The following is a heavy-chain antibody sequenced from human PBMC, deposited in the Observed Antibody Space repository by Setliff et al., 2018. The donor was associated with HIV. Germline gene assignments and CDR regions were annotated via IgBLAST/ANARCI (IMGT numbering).Heavy chain of an antibody. CDR3: ASSWSRIRYYGMDV. D-gene: IGHD6-13*01. V-gene: IGHV1-8*01. Sequence: ASVKVSCKPSGSTFSTYDINWVRQATGQGLEWKGWMNPNSGNTGYAQKFQGRVTMTRNTSISTAYMELSSLRSDDTAVDYCASSWSRIRYYGMDVWGQGTTVTVSS. J-gene: IGHJ6*02. CDR1: GSTFSTYD. CDR2: MNPNSGNT.